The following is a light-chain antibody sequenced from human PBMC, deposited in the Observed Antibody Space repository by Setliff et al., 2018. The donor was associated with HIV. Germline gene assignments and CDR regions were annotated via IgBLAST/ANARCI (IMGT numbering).Light chain of an antibody. CDR3: CSYAGSYTFV. Sequence: QPALTQPRSVSGSPGQSVTISCTGTSSDVGNYNCVSWYQHHPGKAPKLIIYYVNERPSGVPDRFSGSKSGNTASLTISGLQGDDEADYYCCSYAGSYTFVFGAGTKVTVL. V-gene: IGLV2-11*01. CDR2: YVN. J-gene: IGLJ1*01. CDR1: SSDVGNYNC.